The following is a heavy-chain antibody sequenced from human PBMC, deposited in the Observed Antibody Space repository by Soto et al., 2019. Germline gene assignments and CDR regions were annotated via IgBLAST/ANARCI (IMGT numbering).Heavy chain of an antibody. V-gene: IGHV4-39*02. CDR1: GGSISSTTHH. CDR2: VFYTGTT. J-gene: IGHJ4*02. CDR3: AREYAFSSDY. Sequence: PSETLSLTCTVSGGSISSTTHHWVWVRQPPGKGLEWIASVFYTGTTYYTPSLKSRVIISVDTSKNQFSLRLSSVTAADTAIYYCAREYAFSSDYWGQGTVVTVS. D-gene: IGHD2-2*01.